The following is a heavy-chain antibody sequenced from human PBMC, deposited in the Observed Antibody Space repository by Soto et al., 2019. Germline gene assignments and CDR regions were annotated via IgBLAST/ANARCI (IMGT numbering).Heavy chain of an antibody. V-gene: IGHV1-2*02. CDR3: ARAPKVYGSSLAT. D-gene: IGHD6-19*01. J-gene: IGHJ5*02. Sequence: ASVKVSCKASGYTITDNYLHWVRQAPGQGLEWMGWINPNSGGTNYAQTFQGRVTMTRDTSISTAYMELSRLRSDDTAVFYCARAPKVYGSSLATWGQGPPVTVSS. CDR1: GYTITDNY. CDR2: INPNSGGT.